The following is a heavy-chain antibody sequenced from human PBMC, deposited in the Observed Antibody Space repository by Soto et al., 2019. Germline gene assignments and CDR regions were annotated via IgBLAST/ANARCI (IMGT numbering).Heavy chain of an antibody. CDR2: MNPNSGNT. V-gene: IGHV1-8*01. J-gene: IGHJ5*02. Sequence: ASVKVSCKASGYTFTSYDINWVRQATGQGLEWMGWMNPNSGNTGYAQKFQGRVTMTRSTSISTAYMELSSLRSEDTAVYYCARGRFIAARPRDGWFDPWGQGTLVTVSS. CDR3: ARGRFIAARPRDGWFDP. CDR1: GYTFTSYD. D-gene: IGHD6-6*01.